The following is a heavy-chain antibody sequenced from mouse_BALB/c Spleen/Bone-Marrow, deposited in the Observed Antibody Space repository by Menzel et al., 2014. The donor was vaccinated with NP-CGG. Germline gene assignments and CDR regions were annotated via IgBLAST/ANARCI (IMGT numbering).Heavy chain of an antibody. D-gene: IGHD1-1*01. CDR1: GYTFSSYW. CDR2: ILPGIGIT. CDR3: ARPYYYGSSHAWFAY. V-gene: IGHV1-9*01. Sequence: QVQLQQPGTELMKPGASVMISCKATGYTFSSYWIEWVKQRPGHGLEWIGEILPGIGITNYNEKFKGKATFTADTSSNTAYMQLSSLTSEDSAVYYCARPYYYGSSHAWFAYWGQGTLVTVSA. J-gene: IGHJ3*01.